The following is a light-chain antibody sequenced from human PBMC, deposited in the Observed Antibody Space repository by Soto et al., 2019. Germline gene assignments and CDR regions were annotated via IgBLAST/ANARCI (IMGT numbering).Light chain of an antibody. CDR2: AAS. CDR1: QTIHNY. J-gene: IGKJ4*01. V-gene: IGKV1-39*01. Sequence: DIQMTQSPSSLSASVGDRVTITCRASQTIHNYLNWYQQKPGKAPKLLIYAASSLQCGVPSRFSGTGSGPDFTLTISSLQADDFATYLSQESLTAPLTFGGGTHVDVK. CDR3: QESLTAPLT.